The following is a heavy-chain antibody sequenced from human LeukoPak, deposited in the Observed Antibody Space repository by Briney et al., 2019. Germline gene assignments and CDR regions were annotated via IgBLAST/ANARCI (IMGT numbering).Heavy chain of an antibody. V-gene: IGHV3-7*01. Sequence: GGSLRLSCAASGFTFSNYWMSWVRQAPGKGLEWVANIKQDGSEGYYVDSVKGRFTISRDNAQNSLYLQMNSLRAEDTAVYYCARGRFLEWLSIDYWGQGALVAVSS. J-gene: IGHJ4*02. CDR1: GFTFSNYW. CDR2: IKQDGSEG. D-gene: IGHD3-3*01. CDR3: ARGRFLEWLSIDY.